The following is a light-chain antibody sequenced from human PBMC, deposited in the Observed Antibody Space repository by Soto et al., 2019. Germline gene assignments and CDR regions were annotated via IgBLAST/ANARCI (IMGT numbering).Light chain of an antibody. CDR3: SSYTSSSIV. V-gene: IGLV2-14*01. J-gene: IGLJ2*01. CDR1: SSDVGGYNY. Sequence: ALTQPASVSGSPGQSITISCTGTSSDVGGYNYVSWYQQHPGKAPKLMIYDVSNRPSGVSNRFSGSKSGNTASLTISGLQAEDEADYYCSSYTSSSIVFGGGTKLTVL. CDR2: DVS.